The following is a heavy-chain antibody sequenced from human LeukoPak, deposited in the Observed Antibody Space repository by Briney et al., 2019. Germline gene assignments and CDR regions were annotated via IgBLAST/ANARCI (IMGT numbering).Heavy chain of an antibody. D-gene: IGHD3-3*02. CDR2: IRSKANSYAT. CDR3: TRLGHFWSGPYLNSYSDY. Sequence: PGGSLRLSCAASGFTFSGSAMHWVRQASGKGLEWVGRIRSKANSYATAYAASVKGRFTISRDDSKNTAYLQMNSLKTEDTAVYYCTRLGHFWSGPYLNSYSDYWGQGTLVTVSS. CDR1: GFTFSGSA. J-gene: IGHJ4*02. V-gene: IGHV3-73*01.